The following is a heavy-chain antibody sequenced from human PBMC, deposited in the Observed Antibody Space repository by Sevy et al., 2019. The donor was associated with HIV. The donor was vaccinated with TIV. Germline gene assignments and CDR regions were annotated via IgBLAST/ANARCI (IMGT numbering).Heavy chain of an antibody. CDR3: ASDGMTMTRYFDF. CDR2: ISSSGKSK. J-gene: IGHJ4*02. V-gene: IGHV3-11*01. D-gene: IGHD1-20*01. Sequence: GGSLRLSCAASGFTLSDYYMSWIRQAPGEGLSWIAYISSSGKSKFYAHSVKGRFTISRDIANNSVYLQMNGLRVDDTAVYYCASDGMTMTRYFDFWGQGALVTVSS. CDR1: GFTLSDYY.